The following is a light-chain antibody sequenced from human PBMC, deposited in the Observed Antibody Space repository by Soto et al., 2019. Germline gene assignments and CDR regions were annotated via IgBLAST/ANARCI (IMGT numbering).Light chain of an antibody. V-gene: IGLV2-11*01. CDR2: DVT. Sequence: QSVLTQPRSVSGSPGQSLTISCTGTSSDVGGYNYVSWYQQHPGKVPKLMIYDVTKRPSGVPDRFSGSKSGNTASLTISGLQSKDEADYYCCSHAGSYTYVFGTGTKVTVL. CDR1: SSDVGGYNY. CDR3: CSHAGSYTYV. J-gene: IGLJ1*01.